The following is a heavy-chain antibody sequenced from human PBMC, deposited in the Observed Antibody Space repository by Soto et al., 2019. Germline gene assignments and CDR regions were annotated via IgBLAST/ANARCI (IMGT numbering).Heavy chain of an antibody. CDR2: IMPFFGSG. J-gene: IGHJ4*02. Sequence: ASVKVSCKASGYTFTSYGISWVRQAPGQGLEWMGGIMPFFGSGNYAQKFQGRINITADESTSSVYLELTNLRSEDTAVYYCARDRAGYYSHFVYWGQGTLVTVSS. V-gene: IGHV1-69*13. CDR3: ARDRAGYYSHFVY. CDR1: GYTFTSYG. D-gene: IGHD3-22*01.